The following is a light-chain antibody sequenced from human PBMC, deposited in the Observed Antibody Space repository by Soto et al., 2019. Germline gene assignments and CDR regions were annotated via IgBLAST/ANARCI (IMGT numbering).Light chain of an antibody. CDR1: SSDVGGYNY. CDR3: ISYTSSSTLV. J-gene: IGLJ3*02. V-gene: IGLV2-14*01. CDR2: EVS. Sequence: QSALTQPASVSGSPGQSITISCTGTSSDVGGYNYVSWYQQHPGTAPKLMIYEVSNRPSGVSNLFSGSKSGNTASLTISGLQADDEADYYCISYTSSSTLVFGGGTKLTVL.